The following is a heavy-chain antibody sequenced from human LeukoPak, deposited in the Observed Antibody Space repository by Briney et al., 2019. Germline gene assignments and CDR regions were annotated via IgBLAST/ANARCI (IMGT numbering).Heavy chain of an antibody. CDR2: IIPIFGTA. Sequence: GSSVKVSCKASGGTFSSYAISWVRQAPGQGLEWMGGIIPIFGTANYAQKFQGRVTITADESTSTAYMELSSLRSEDTAVYYCATPRTSGNIFSYWGQGTLVTVSS. V-gene: IGHV1-69*01. CDR1: GGTFSSYA. J-gene: IGHJ4*02. CDR3: ATPRTSGNIFSY. D-gene: IGHD3-9*01.